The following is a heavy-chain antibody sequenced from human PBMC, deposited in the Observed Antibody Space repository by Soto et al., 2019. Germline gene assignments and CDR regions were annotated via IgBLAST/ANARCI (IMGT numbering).Heavy chain of an antibody. CDR2: INHSGST. J-gene: IGHJ4*02. Sequence: SETLSLTCAVYGGXFSGYYWSWIRQPPGKGLEWIGEINHSGSTNYNPSLKSRVTISVDTSKNQFSLKLSSVTAADTAVYYCARRTNPGKDSMVRGATPYYFDYWGQGTLVTVSS. CDR3: ARRTNPGKDSMVRGATPYYFDY. CDR1: GGXFSGYY. V-gene: IGHV4-34*01. D-gene: IGHD3-10*01.